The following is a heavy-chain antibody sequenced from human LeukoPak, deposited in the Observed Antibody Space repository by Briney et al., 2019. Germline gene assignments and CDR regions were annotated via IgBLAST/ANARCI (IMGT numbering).Heavy chain of an antibody. D-gene: IGHD3-9*01. J-gene: IGHJ4*02. V-gene: IGHV3-7*03. CDR2: IKQDGSEK. Sequence: PGGSLRLSCAASGFTFSSYWMSWVRQAPGKGLEWVANIKQDGSEKYYVDSVKGRFTIPRDNAKNSLYLQMNSLRAEDTAVYHCARDPPTGDWLPLFDYWGQGTLVTVSS. CDR3: ARDPPTGDWLPLFDY. CDR1: GFTFSSYW.